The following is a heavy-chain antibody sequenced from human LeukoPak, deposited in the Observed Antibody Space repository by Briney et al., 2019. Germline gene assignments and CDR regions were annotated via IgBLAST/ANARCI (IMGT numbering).Heavy chain of an antibody. CDR2: ISWNSGNI. J-gene: IGHJ4*02. D-gene: IGHD6-19*01. Sequence: GRSLRLSCAASGFTFDDYAMHWVRQAPGKGLEWVSSISWNSGNIGYADSVKGRFTISRDNAKNSLYLQMNSLRAEDTALYYCAKSVIAVAGTGSRFDYWGQGTLVTVSS. CDR1: GFTFDDYA. V-gene: IGHV3-9*01. CDR3: AKSVIAVAGTGSRFDY.